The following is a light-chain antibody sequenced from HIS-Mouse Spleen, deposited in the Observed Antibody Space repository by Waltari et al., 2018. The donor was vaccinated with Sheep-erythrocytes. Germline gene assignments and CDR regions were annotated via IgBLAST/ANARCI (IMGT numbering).Light chain of an antibody. J-gene: IGLJ1*01. CDR2: DVS. CDR1: SSDVGGYNY. CDR3: CSYAGSYNHV. V-gene: IGLV2-11*01. Sequence: QSALTQPRSVSGSPVQSVTISCTGTSSDVGGYNYVSWYQQHPGKAPKLMIYDVSKRPSGFPVRLSGSKSGNPASLTISGLQAEDEADYYCCSYAGSYNHVFATGTKVTVL.